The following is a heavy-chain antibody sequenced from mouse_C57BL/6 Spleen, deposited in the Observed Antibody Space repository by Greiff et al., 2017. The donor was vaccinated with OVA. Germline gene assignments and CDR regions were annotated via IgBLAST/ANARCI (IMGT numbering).Heavy chain of an antibody. CDR3: ARSAYYSNYENYYAMDY. Sequence: VQLQQPGAELVRPGSSVKLSCKASGYTFTSYWMHWVKQRPIQGLEWIGNIDPSDSETHYNQKFKDKATLTVDKSSSTAYMQLSSLTSEDSAVYYCARSAYYSNYENYYAMDYWGQGTSVTVSS. CDR2: IDPSDSET. V-gene: IGHV1-52*01. CDR1: GYTFTSYW. D-gene: IGHD2-5*01. J-gene: IGHJ4*01.